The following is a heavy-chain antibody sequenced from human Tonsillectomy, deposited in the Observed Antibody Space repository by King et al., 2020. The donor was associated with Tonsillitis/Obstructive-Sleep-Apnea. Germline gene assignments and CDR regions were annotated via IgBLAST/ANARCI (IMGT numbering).Heavy chain of an antibody. CDR3: ARRREEDYRASSSNWFDP. D-gene: IGHD4-11*01. J-gene: IGHJ5*02. CDR2: IYWDDDK. Sequence: TLKESGPTLVKPTQTLTLTCTFSGFSLSTSGVGVGWFRQPPGQALEWLALIYWDDDKRYSPSLKSRLTITKDTSKNQVVLTMTNMDPVDTATYYCARRREEDYRASSSNWFDPWGQGTLVTVSS. V-gene: IGHV2-5*02. CDR1: GFSLSTSGVG.